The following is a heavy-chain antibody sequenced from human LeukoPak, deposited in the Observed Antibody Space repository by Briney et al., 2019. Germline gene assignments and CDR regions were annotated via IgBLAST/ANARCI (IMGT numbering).Heavy chain of an antibody. CDR3: AREGRNWNAFDY. CDR2: IYSGGST. J-gene: IGHJ4*02. Sequence: GGSLRLSCAASGFIVSSNFMSWVRQAPGKGLEWVSVIYSGGSTYYADSVKGRFTISRDNSKNTLYLQMNSLRAEDTAVYYCAREGRNWNAFDYWGQGTLVTVSS. V-gene: IGHV3-53*01. CDR1: GFIVSSNF. D-gene: IGHD1-20*01.